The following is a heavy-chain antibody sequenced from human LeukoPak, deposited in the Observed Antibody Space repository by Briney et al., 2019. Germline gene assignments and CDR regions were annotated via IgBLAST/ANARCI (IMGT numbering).Heavy chain of an antibody. Sequence: GGSLRLSCATSGFNLSNLAMPWVRQAPGQGPEWVAVISYDGSNKYYADSVKGRFTISRDNSKNTLYLQMNSLRAEDTAVYYCARATGYSSSSGLDYWGQGTLVTVSS. CDR3: ARATGYSSSSGLDY. CDR2: ISYDGSNK. J-gene: IGHJ4*02. D-gene: IGHD6-6*01. CDR1: GFNLSNLA. V-gene: IGHV3-30-3*01.